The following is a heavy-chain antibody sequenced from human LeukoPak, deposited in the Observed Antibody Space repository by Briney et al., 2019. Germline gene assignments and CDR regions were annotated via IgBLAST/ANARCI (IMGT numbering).Heavy chain of an antibody. CDR3: ALRGGGYFDY. D-gene: IGHD3-16*01. Sequence: TSETLSLTCAVYGGSFSGYYWSWIRQPPGKGLEWIGEINHSGSTNYNPSLKSRVTISVDTSKNQFSLKMSSATAADTAVYYCALRGGGYFDYWGQGTLVTVSS. CDR1: GGSFSGYY. V-gene: IGHV4-34*01. J-gene: IGHJ4*02. CDR2: INHSGST.